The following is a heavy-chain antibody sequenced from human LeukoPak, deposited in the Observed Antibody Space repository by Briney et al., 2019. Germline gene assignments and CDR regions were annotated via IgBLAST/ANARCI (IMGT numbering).Heavy chain of an antibody. D-gene: IGHD3-3*01. CDR2: IRSKAYGGTT. V-gene: IGHV3-49*03. CDR1: GFTFGDYA. CDR3: TRDSLIRQYYDFWSGYYTDDAFDI. J-gene: IGHJ3*02. Sequence: PTGGSLRLSCTASGFTFGDYAMSWFRQAPGKGLEWVGFIRSKAYGGTTEYAASVKGRFTISRDDSKSIAYLQMNSLKTEDTAVYYCTRDSLIRQYYDFWSGYYTDDAFDIWGQEAMVTVSS.